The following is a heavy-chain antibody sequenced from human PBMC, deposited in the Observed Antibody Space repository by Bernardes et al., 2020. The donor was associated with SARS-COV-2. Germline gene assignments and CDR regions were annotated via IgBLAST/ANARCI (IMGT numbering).Heavy chain of an antibody. CDR3: ARSNFGDYDDAFDS. Sequence: ASVKVSCKASGYTMTSYGISWVRGAPGQGLEWMGWISNYKGKTNYAQKVQGRVTMTTDTSTSTAYMELRNLRSDDTAVYYCARSNFGDYDDAFDSWGQGTMVTVSS. CDR2: ISNYKGKT. J-gene: IGHJ3*02. CDR1: GYTMTSYG. D-gene: IGHD4-17*01. V-gene: IGHV1-18*01.